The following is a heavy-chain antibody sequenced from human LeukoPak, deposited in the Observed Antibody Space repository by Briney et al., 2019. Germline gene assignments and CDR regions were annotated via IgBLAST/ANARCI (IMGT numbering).Heavy chain of an antibody. D-gene: IGHD1-1*01. J-gene: IGHJ5*02. CDR2: ISGSGGTT. CDR3: AKPNWNPETDWFDP. Sequence: GGSLRLSCAVSGFTFSSYAMSWVRQPPGKGLEWVSRISGSGGTTYYADSVKARFTISRDNSNNTLYLQMSSLRTEDTAIYYCAKPNWNPETDWFDPWGQGTLVTVSS. CDR1: GFTFSSYA. V-gene: IGHV3-23*01.